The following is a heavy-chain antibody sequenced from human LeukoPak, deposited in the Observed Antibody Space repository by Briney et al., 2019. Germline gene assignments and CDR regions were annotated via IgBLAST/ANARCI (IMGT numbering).Heavy chain of an antibody. J-gene: IGHJ3*02. D-gene: IGHD4-17*01. V-gene: IGHV5-51*01. CDR3: ARSYGDDAFDI. CDR2: IYPGDSDT. Sequence: GESLQISCKGSGYSFTSYWIGWVRQMPGKGLEWMGIIYPGDSDTRYSPSLQGQVTISADKSTSTAYLQWSSLKASDTAMYYCARSYGDDAFDIWGQGTMVTVSS. CDR1: GYSFTSYW.